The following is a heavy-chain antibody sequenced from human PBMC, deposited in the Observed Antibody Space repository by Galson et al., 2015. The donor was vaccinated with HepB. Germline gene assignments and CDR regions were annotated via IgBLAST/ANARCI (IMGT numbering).Heavy chain of an antibody. CDR1: GFIFGDYT. J-gene: IGHJ4*02. CDR2: IRTKANGGTT. V-gene: IGHV3-49*03. CDR3: SRYITY. Sequence: SLRLSCAASGFIFGDYTMSWFRQAPGKGLEWVGYIRTKANGGTTEYAASVKGRFIISRDDSKSIAYLQMNSLKTEDTAVYYCSRYITYWGQGTLVTVSS. D-gene: IGHD1-14*01.